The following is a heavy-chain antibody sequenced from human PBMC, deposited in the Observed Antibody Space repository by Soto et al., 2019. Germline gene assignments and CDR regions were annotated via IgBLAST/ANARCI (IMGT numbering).Heavy chain of an antibody. Sequence: EVQLVESGGGLVKPGGSLRLSCAASGFTFTKAWMRWVRQTPGKGLEWVGRIKSRADGGATDYAASVKGRFIISRDDSNDSLYLHMNRLKTDDTAVYYCTTASQWLPPYSWGQGALVTVSS. CDR3: TTASQWLPPYS. CDR2: IKSRADGGAT. CDR1: GFTFTKAW. J-gene: IGHJ4*02. D-gene: IGHD6-19*01. V-gene: IGHV3-15*01.